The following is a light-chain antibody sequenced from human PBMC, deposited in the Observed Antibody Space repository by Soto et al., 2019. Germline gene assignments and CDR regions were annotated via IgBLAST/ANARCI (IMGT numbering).Light chain of an antibody. CDR1: ALPKQY. CDR3: QSADSSGTYVV. Sequence: SYELTQPPSVSVSPGQTARITGSGDALPKQYAYWYQQKPGQAPLLVIYKDSERPSVSPERFSGSSSGTTVTLTISGVQAEDEADYYCQSADSSGTYVVFGGGTKLTVL. V-gene: IGLV3-25*02. CDR2: KDS. J-gene: IGLJ2*01.